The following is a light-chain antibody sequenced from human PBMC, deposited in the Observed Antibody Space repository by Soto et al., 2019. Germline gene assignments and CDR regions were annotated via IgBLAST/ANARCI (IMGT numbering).Light chain of an antibody. J-gene: IGKJ1*01. CDR2: AAS. Sequence: DIQMTQSPSSLSASLGDRVTITCRASQSISNYLNWYQQKPGKAPMLLIYAASSLQSGVPSRFSGSGSGTDFTLTISSLQPEDFATYYCQQSYSSPWTFGLGTKVDIK. CDR1: QSISNY. CDR3: QQSYSSPWT. V-gene: IGKV1-39*01.